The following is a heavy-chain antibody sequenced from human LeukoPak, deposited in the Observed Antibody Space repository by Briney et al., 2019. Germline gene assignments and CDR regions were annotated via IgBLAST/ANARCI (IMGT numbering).Heavy chain of an antibody. J-gene: IGHJ4*02. CDR1: GFTFSSYA. Sequence: GRSLRLSCAASGFTFSSYAMHWVRQAPGKGLEWVSSISSSSSYIYYADSVKGRFTISRDNAKNSLYLQMNSLRAEDTAVYYCARDPGAVVPAAIPGYWGQGTLVTVSS. CDR2: ISSSSSYI. D-gene: IGHD2-2*02. V-gene: IGHV3-21*01. CDR3: ARDPGAVVPAAIPGY.